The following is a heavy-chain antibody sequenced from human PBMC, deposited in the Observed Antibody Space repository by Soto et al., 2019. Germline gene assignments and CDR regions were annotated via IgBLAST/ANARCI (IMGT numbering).Heavy chain of an antibody. CDR1: GDSVSANNAA. Sequence: SQTLPLTCAISGDSVSANNAAWNWIRQSPSRGLEWLGRTYFRSKWNYDYAESVKSRLTITPDTTNNQISLQLNSVIPEDAAVYYCAKDDIVVVLAVLPSAYFYCGMDCWGKGNTVTV. CDR2: TYFRSKWNY. D-gene: IGHD2-2*01. CDR3: AKDDIVVVLAVLPSAYFYCGMDC. V-gene: IGHV6-1*01. J-gene: IGHJ6*04.